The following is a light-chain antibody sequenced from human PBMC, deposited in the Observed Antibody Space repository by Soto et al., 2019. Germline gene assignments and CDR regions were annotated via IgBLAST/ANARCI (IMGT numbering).Light chain of an antibody. Sequence: EIVLTQSPGTLSLSPGERATLSCRASQSVRSSFFAWYQQKPGQAPRLLIYDVSVRATGIPDRFSGSGPGTDFTLTINRLEPEDFAVYYCQQYENSVMYTFGQ. CDR3: QQYENSVMYT. J-gene: IGKJ2*01. CDR1: QSVRSSF. V-gene: IGKV3-20*01. CDR2: DVS.